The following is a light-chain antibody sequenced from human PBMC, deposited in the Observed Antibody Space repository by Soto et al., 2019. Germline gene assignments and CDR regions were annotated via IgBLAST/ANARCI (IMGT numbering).Light chain of an antibody. CDR1: QSVFYGSNNRNY. CDR2: WAS. CDR3: QQYYNNPIT. V-gene: IGKV4-1*01. Sequence: DIVLTQSPDSLGVSLGERATINCKYSQSVFYGSNNRNYLAWYQQKPGQAPKLLIFWASTRESGVPDRVSGSGSGTNFPRTIGGLQAEDVEVYYCQQYYNNPITFGPGTRVDIK. J-gene: IGKJ3*01.